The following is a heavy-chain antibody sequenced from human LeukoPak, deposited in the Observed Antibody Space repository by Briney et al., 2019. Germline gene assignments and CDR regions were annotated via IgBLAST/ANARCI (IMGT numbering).Heavy chain of an antibody. J-gene: IGHJ4*02. CDR1: GGSISSSSYY. Sequence: PSETLSLTCTVSGGSISSSSYYWGWIRQPPGKGLEWIGSIYYSGSTYYNPSLKSRVTISVDTSKHQFSLKLSSVTAADTAVYYCARVVGAFFDYWGQGTLVTVSS. CDR3: ARVVGAFFDY. V-gene: IGHV4-39*07. D-gene: IGHD1-26*01. CDR2: IYYSGST.